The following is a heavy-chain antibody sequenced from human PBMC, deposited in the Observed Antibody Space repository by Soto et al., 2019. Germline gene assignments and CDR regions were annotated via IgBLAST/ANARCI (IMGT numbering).Heavy chain of an antibody. V-gene: IGHV3-30*18. CDR3: AKDKGVFNWATSYFDY. Sequence: GGSLRLSCAASGFTFSNYAMHWVRQAPGKGLEWVALTSYEGNNEYYTDSVKGRFTISRDNSKNTLFLQMNSPRPEDTAVYYCAKDKGVFNWATSYFDYWGQGALVTVSS. D-gene: IGHD1-1*01. CDR2: TSYEGNNE. J-gene: IGHJ4*02. CDR1: GFTFSNYA.